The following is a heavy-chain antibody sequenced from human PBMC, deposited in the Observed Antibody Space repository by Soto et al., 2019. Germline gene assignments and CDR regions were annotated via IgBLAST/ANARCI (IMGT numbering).Heavy chain of an antibody. D-gene: IGHD1-7*01. CDR2: IYRTGST. V-gene: IGHV4-4*02. CDR1: VGSFTSNNW. CDR3: ASRDPGTSVDY. J-gene: IGHJ4*02. Sequence: SESLSLTCAVSVGSFTSNNWWTCVRQPPGQGLEWIGEIYRTGSTNYNPSLKSRVTISLDKSENQFSLKVTSLTAADTAVYYCASRDPGTSVDYWGQGTLVTVSS.